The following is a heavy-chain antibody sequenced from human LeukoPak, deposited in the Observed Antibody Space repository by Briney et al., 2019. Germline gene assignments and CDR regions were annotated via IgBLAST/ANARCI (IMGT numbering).Heavy chain of an antibody. Sequence: GGSLRLSCAASGFTFSNYAMSWVRQAPGKGLEWVSAISGSGDGTYSADSVKGRFTISRDNSKDTLYLQMNSLRAEDTALYYCAKTPGGYYMDVWGKGTTVTVSS. CDR3: AKTPGGYYMDV. V-gene: IGHV3-23*01. D-gene: IGHD1-1*01. CDR2: ISGSGDGT. CDR1: GFTFSNYA. J-gene: IGHJ6*03.